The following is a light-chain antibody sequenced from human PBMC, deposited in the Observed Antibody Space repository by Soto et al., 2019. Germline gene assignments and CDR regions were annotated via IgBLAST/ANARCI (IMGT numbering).Light chain of an antibody. CDR2: SNN. CDR3: AAWDDSLHGPV. J-gene: IGLJ7*01. CDR1: SSNIGSNT. Sequence: QSVLTQPPSASGTPGQRVPISCSGSSSNIGSNTVNWYQQLPGTAPKLLIYSNNERPSGVPDRFSGSKSGTSASLAISGLQSEDEADYYCAAWDDSLHGPVFGGGTQLTVL. V-gene: IGLV1-44*01.